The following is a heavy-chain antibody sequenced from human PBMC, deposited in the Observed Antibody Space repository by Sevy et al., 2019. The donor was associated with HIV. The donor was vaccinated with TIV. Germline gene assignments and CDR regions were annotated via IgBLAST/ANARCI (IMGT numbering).Heavy chain of an antibody. J-gene: IGHJ6*04. D-gene: IGHD1-26*01. V-gene: IGHV3-74*01. CDR3: TRGDLIVPPAGYYYHMDV. Sequence: GGSLRLSCVASGFTFDSYWMHWVRQAPGKGLVWVSRINSDGSSTPYADSVKGRFTISRDNPKNTLYLQLNRLGAEDTDVNYCTRGDLIVPPAGYYYHMDVWGKGTTVTVSS. CDR1: GFTFDSYW. CDR2: INSDGSST.